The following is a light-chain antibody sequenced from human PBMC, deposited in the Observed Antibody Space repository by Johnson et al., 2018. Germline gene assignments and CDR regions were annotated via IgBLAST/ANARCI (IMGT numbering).Light chain of an antibody. Sequence: QSVLTQPPSVSAAPGQKVTISCSGSSSNIGNNYVSWYQQLPGTAPKLLIYENNKRPSVIPDRFSGSKSGTSATLGITGLQTGDEADYYCGTWDSSLSAGNVFGNGTKVTVL. CDR2: ENN. CDR3: GTWDSSLSAGNV. V-gene: IGLV1-51*02. J-gene: IGLJ1*01. CDR1: SSNIGNNY.